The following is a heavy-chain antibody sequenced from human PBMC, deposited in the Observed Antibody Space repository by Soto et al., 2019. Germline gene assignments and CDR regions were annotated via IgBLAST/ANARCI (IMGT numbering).Heavy chain of an antibody. Sequence: EVQLVESGGGLVQPGGSLRLSCAASGFTFSSYWIHWVRQAPGKGLVWVSRMNSDGSSTSYADSVKGRFTISRDNAKNTLYLQMNSLKTEDTAVYYCETDLGTGYWGQGTLVTVSS. V-gene: IGHV3-74*01. CDR2: MNSDGSST. D-gene: IGHD7-27*01. CDR1: GFTFSSYW. J-gene: IGHJ4*02. CDR3: ETDLGTGY.